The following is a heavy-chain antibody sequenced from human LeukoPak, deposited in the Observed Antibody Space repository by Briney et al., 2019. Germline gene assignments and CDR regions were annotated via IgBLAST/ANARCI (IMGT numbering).Heavy chain of an antibody. Sequence: GGSLRLSCAASGFTFDDYAMHWVRHAPGKGLEWVSGITWNSGRIEYADSVEGRFTISRDDARNSLYLQMNSLGAEDTALYYCAKSHDILTGGLDYWGQGTMVTVSS. V-gene: IGHV3-9*01. CDR1: GFTFDDYA. D-gene: IGHD3-9*01. CDR2: ITWNSGRI. CDR3: AKSHDILTGGLDY. J-gene: IGHJ3*01.